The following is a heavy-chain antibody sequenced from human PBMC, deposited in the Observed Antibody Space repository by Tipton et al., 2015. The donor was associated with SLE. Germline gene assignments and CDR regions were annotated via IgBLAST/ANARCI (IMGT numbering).Heavy chain of an antibody. V-gene: IGHV1-46*01. J-gene: IGHJ3*01. CDR1: GYTFTSYY. CDR3: ARGVGVTIFGVPQSGAFDL. D-gene: IGHD3-3*01. CDR2: INTNGGGT. Sequence: QSGPEVKKPGASVKVSCKASGYTFTSYYMHWVRQAPGQGLEWMGIINTNGGGTIYAQKFQGRVTMSRDTSTSTVHMELSSLISDGWVLDYGARGVGVTIFGVPQSGAFDLWGQGTVVTLSS.